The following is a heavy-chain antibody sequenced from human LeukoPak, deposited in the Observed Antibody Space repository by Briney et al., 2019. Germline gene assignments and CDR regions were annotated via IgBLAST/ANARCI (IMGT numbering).Heavy chain of an antibody. D-gene: IGHD5-18*01. CDR3: ARDRSVDTAPDAFDI. CDR2: ISYDGSNE. J-gene: IGHJ3*02. V-gene: IGHV3-30-3*01. Sequence: GGSLRLSCAASGFTFSSYAMHWVRQAPGKGLEWVAVISYDGSNEYYAGSVKGRFTISRDNSKNTLYLQMNSLRAEDTAVYYCARDRSVDTAPDAFDIWGQGTTVTVSS. CDR1: GFTFSSYA.